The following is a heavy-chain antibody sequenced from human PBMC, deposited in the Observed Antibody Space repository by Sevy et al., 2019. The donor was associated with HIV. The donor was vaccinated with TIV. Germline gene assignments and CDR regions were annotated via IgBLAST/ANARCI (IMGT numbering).Heavy chain of an antibody. CDR3: ARDKKYTVTTSWRRWVNYYYYYGMDV. J-gene: IGHJ6*02. Sequence: GGSLRLSCAASGFTFSSYSMNWVRQAPGKGLEWVSSISSSSSYIYYADSVKGRFTISRDNAKNSLYLQMNSLRAEDMAVYYCARDKKYTVTTSWRRWVNYYYYYGMDVWGQGTTVTVSS. CDR2: ISSSSSYI. D-gene: IGHD4-4*01. CDR1: GFTFSSYS. V-gene: IGHV3-21*01.